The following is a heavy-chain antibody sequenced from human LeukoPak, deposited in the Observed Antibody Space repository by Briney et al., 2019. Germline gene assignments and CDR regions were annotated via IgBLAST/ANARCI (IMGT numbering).Heavy chain of an antibody. CDR3: ARVVGGWFDY. V-gene: IGHV4-4*02. CDR1: GGSISSSNW. D-gene: IGHD6-19*01. CDR2: IYHSGST. J-gene: IGHJ4*02. Sequence: SGTLSLTCAVSGGSISSSNWWSWVRQPPGKGLEWIGEIYHSGSTNYNPSLKSRVPISVDKSKNQFSLTLSSVTAADTAVYYCARVVGGWFDYWGQGTLVTVSS.